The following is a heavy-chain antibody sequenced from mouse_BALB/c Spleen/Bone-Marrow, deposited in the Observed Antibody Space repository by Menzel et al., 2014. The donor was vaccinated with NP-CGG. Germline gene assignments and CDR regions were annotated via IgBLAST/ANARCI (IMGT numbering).Heavy chain of an antibody. CDR1: GYTFTTYP. V-gene: IGHV1-47*01. CDR2: LHPFNDDT. J-gene: IGHJ4*01. Sequence: VQLQQSGAELVKPGASVMMSCKAFGYTFTTYPMEWMMQNHGKSLEWIGNLHPFNDDTMYNEKFKGKAKLTVEKSSSTVYLELSRLTSDDSAVYYCARKGPRNAMDYWGQGTSVTVSS. D-gene: IGHD3-3*01. CDR3: ARKGPRNAMDY.